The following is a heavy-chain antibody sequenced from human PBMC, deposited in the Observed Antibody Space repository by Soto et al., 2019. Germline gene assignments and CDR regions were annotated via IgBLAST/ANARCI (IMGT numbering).Heavy chain of an antibody. CDR2: IYPGDSDT. D-gene: IGHD2-15*01. J-gene: IGHJ4*02. Sequence: KVSCKASGYTFTSSWIGWVHQMPGKGLEWMGIIYPGDSDTRYSPSFQGQVTISADKSISTAYLQWSSLKASDTAMYYCARLVGYCSGGSCYLAYFDYWGQGTLVTVSS. CDR3: ARLVGYCSGGSCYLAYFDY. V-gene: IGHV5-51*07. CDR1: GYTFTSSW.